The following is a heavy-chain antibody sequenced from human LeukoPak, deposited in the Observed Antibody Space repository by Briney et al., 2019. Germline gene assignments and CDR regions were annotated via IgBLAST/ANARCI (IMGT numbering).Heavy chain of an antibody. Sequence: SETLSLTCTVSGGSVSGSSYYWSWVRQPPGKGLEWIGYIYYTGDTNYSPSLKSRVTISIDTSKNQFSLKLSSVTAADTAVYYCARLRYITGTTPLDYWGQGTLVTVSS. V-gene: IGHV4-61*01. CDR1: GGSVSGSSYY. J-gene: IGHJ4*02. D-gene: IGHD1-7*01. CDR3: ARLRYITGTTPLDY. CDR2: IYYTGDT.